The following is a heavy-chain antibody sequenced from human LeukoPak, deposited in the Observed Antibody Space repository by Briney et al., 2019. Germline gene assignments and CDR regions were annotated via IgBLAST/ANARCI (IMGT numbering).Heavy chain of an antibody. J-gene: IGHJ4*02. Sequence: PSETLSVTCTVSGGSISSYYWSWIRQPPGKGLEWIGYIYYSGSTNYNPSLKSRVTISVDTSKNQFSLKLSSVTAADTAVYYCASLYSSSWYLGDWGQGTLVTVSS. D-gene: IGHD6-13*01. CDR1: GGSISSYY. V-gene: IGHV4-59*01. CDR3: ASLYSSSWYLGD. CDR2: IYYSGST.